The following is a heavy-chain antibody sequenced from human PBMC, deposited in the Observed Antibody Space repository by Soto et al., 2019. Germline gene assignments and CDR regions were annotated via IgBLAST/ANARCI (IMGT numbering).Heavy chain of an antibody. CDR2: INSDGSST. CDR3: ARVGTAMVMLFYYYGMDV. J-gene: IGHJ6*02. CDR1: GFTFSSYW. D-gene: IGHD5-18*01. V-gene: IGHV3-74*01. Sequence: GGSLRLSCAASGFTFSSYWMHWVRQAPGKGLVWVSRINSDGSSTSYADSVKGRFTISRDNAKNTLYLQMNSLRAEDTAVYYCARVGTAMVMLFYYYGMDVWGQGTTVTVSS.